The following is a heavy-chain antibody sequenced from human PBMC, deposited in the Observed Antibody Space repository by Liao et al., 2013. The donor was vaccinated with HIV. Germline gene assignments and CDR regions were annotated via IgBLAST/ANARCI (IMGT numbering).Heavy chain of an antibody. Sequence: QVQLQESGPGLVKPSETLSLTCTVSGGFISSGSYYWSWIRQPAGKGLEWIGRIYTSGSTNYNPSLKSRVTVSVDTSKNQISLQLTSVTAADAAVYYCARGGALDVWGRGTTVIVS. CDR3: ARGGALDV. J-gene: IGHJ3*01. CDR2: IYTSGST. D-gene: IGHD6-25*01. V-gene: IGHV4-61*02. CDR1: GGFISSGSYY.